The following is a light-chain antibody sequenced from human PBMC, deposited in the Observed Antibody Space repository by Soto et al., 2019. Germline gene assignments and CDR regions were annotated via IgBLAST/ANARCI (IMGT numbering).Light chain of an antibody. J-gene: IGLJ1*01. CDR1: RSNIGSNY. Sequence: QSVLTQPPSASGTPGQRVTISCSGSRSNIGSNYVYWYQQLPGTAPKVLIYRNNQRPSGVPDRFSGSKSGASASLAISGLRSEDEGDYYCAAWDDSLSGHYVFGTGTKLIVL. CDR3: AAWDDSLSGHYV. CDR2: RNN. V-gene: IGLV1-47*01.